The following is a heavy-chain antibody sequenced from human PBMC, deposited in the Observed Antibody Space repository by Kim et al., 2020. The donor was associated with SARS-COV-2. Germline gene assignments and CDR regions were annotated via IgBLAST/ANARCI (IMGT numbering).Heavy chain of an antibody. J-gene: IGHJ5*02. V-gene: IGHV3-48*04. CDR3: ARESSLIVEPRVLVYNWFDP. CDR2: ISSSSGTT. CDR1: GFSFNTYS. D-gene: IGHD1-26*01. Sequence: GGSLRLSCVASGFSFNTYSMDWVRQAPGKGPEWISYISSSSGTTSYSDSVKGRFTISRDNAKNTLYLQMNSLRADDTAIYYCARESSLIVEPRVLVYNWFDPWGQGPLVTVSS.